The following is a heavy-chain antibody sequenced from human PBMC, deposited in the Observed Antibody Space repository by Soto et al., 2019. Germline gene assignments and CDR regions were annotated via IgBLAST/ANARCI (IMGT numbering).Heavy chain of an antibody. Sequence: QVQLVQSGAEVKKPGASVKVSCKASGYTFTSYFMHWVRQAPGQGLEWMGIINPSGGSTNYAQRCQGRVTMTRDTSTSRVYMELSSLRSADTAVYYCARSHYGLDVWGQGTTLTVSS. CDR1: GYTFTSYF. CDR3: ARSHYGLDV. V-gene: IGHV1-46*01. J-gene: IGHJ6*02. CDR2: INPSGGST.